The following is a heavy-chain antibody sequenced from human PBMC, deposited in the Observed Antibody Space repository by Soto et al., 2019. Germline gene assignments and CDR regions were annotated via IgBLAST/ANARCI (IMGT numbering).Heavy chain of an antibody. D-gene: IGHD2-15*01. J-gene: IGHJ3*02. V-gene: IGHV4-59*08. Sequence: SVTLSLTFTFSGHSILGPYWCWIRQPPGKGLEWIGYIYDSGSTYYNSSLKSRVTMSVDTSKNQFSLNLSSVTAADTAVYYCARGSGQNDAFDIWGQGTMVS. CDR3: ARGSGQNDAFDI. CDR1: GHSILGPY. CDR2: IYDSGST.